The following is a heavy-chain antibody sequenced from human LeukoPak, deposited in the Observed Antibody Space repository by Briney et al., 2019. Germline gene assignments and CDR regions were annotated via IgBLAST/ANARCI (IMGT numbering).Heavy chain of an antibody. CDR1: GFTFTSSA. CDR2: IVVCSGNT. Sequence: SVTVSCKASGFTFTSSAMQWVRQARGQRRAWIGWIVVCSGNTNYAQKFQERVTITRDMSTSTAYMELSSLRSEDTAVYYCAASSPAARHAFDIWGQGTMVTVSS. D-gene: IGHD6-6*01. CDR3: AASSPAARHAFDI. J-gene: IGHJ3*02. V-gene: IGHV1-58*02.